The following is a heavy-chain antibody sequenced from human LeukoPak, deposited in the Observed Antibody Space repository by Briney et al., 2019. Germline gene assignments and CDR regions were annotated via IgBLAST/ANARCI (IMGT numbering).Heavy chain of an antibody. CDR1: GFTFSRYT. D-gene: IGHD7-27*01. CDR2: ILYDGSDK. J-gene: IGHJ3*02. Sequence: PGRSLRLSCAVSGFTFSRYTMHWVRQPPGKGLEWVAIILYDGSDKYYTDSVKGRFTISRDNSKNTLYLQMNRLRAEDTAVYYCTRDNWGGTLDIWGQGSTVTVSS. CDR3: TRDNWGGTLDI. V-gene: IGHV3-30*04.